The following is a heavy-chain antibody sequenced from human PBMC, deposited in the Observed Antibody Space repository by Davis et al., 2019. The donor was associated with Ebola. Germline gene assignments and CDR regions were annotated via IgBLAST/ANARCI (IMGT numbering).Heavy chain of an antibody. CDR2: INPSGGST. D-gene: IGHD3-9*01. CDR1: GYTFTSYY. Sequence: ASVKVSCKASGYTFTSYYMHWVRQAPGQGLEWMGIINPSGGSTSYAQKFQGRVTMTRDTSTSTVYMELSSLRSEDTAVYYCARMRQYYDILTGDYYYYMDVWGKGTTVTVSS. V-gene: IGHV1-46*01. J-gene: IGHJ6*03. CDR3: ARMRQYYDILTGDYYYYMDV.